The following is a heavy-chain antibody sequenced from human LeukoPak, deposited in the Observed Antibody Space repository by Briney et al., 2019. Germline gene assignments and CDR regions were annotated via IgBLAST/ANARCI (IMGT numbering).Heavy chain of an antibody. Sequence: PSETLSLTCTVSGYSISDGNYWGWIRQPPGKGLEWIGGIFHTGSTYDNPSLKSRVTTSVDTSKNQFSLSLNSVTAADMAVYYCARRRDGYNFGSFYFDYWGQGILVTVSS. V-gene: IGHV4-38-2*02. CDR1: GYSISDGNY. CDR3: ARRRDGYNFGSFYFDY. CDR2: IFHTGST. J-gene: IGHJ4*02. D-gene: IGHD5-24*01.